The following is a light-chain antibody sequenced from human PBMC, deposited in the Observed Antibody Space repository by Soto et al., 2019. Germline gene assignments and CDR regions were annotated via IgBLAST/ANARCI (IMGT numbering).Light chain of an antibody. V-gene: IGKV1-5*03. CDR2: KAS. Sequence: DIQMTQSPSTLSASVGDRVIITCRASQSISNWSAWYQQKPGKAPNLLIYKASSLESGVPSRFSGSGSGTEFTLTISSLQPDDFAAYYCQQYNSYSWTCGQGNKGDIK. CDR1: QSISNW. CDR3: QQYNSYSWT. J-gene: IGKJ1*01.